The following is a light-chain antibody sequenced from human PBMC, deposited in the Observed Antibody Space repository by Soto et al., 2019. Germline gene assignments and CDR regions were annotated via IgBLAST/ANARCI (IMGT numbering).Light chain of an antibody. CDR1: QSIGQW. CDR2: KES. Sequence: DVQMTQSPSTLSASIGDRVTITCRASQSIGQWLAWFQQKPGKAPKVLSYKESALQTGVPSRLSASGSGTECTLTISSLQPDDFAAYYCQQYAPASPWTFGQGTKVEV. V-gene: IGKV1-5*03. CDR3: QQYAPASPWT. J-gene: IGKJ1*01.